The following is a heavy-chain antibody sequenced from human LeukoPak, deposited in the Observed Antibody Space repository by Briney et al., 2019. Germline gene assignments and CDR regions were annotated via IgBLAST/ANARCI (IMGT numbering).Heavy chain of an antibody. CDR3: AKTRRIAVAGATDY. Sequence: QAGGSLRLSCAASGFTFSNYAMHWVRQAPGKGLEWVAIMCSDGSDKYHVNSVEGRFTISRDNSKNTLYLQMNSLRAEDTAVYYCAKTRRIAVAGATDYWGQGTLVTVSS. D-gene: IGHD6-19*01. J-gene: IGHJ4*02. CDR2: MCSDGSDK. CDR1: GFTFSNYA. V-gene: IGHV3-33*06.